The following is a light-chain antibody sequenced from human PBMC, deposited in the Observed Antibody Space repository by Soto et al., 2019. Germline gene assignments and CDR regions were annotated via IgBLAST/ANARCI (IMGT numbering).Light chain of an antibody. Sequence: QSVLTQPASVSGSPGQSITLSCPVSSRDVCSYNHLSSYQPHPGKAPKLLIYEVTNRPSGVSNHLSGSKSGNMASLTISRLQSEDEADYYCSSYTSGFSAGFGTWTKVTVL. CDR2: EVT. V-gene: IGLV2-14*01. J-gene: IGLJ1*01. CDR1: SRDVCSYNH. CDR3: SSYTSGFSAG.